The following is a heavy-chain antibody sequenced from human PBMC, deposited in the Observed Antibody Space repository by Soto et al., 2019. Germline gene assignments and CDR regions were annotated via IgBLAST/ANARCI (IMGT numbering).Heavy chain of an antibody. Sequence: QVQLVQSGAEVRKPGSSVKVSCKASGVTYNTFAVSWVRQAPGQGLEWMGGIIPVLGPAFYAQKFQGRVTITADKSTSTAYLKLTSLRSEDTAVYYCVRAAKRYFDYWGQGTLVTVSS. V-gene: IGHV1-69*06. D-gene: IGHD6-25*01. CDR3: VRAAKRYFDY. CDR1: GVTYNTFA. J-gene: IGHJ4*02. CDR2: IIPVLGPA.